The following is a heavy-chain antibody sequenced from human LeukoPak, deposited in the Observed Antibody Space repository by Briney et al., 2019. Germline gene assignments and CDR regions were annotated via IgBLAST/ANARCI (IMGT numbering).Heavy chain of an antibody. V-gene: IGHV1-18*01. Sequence: ASVKVSCKASGYTFTSYGISWVRQAPGQGLEWMGWISAYNGNTNYAQKLQSRVTMTTDTSTSTAYMELRSLRADDTAVYYCARGGGYCSGGSCYSAHGMDVWGKGTTVTVSS. D-gene: IGHD2-15*01. CDR2: ISAYNGNT. J-gene: IGHJ6*04. CDR1: GYTFTSYG. CDR3: ARGGGYCSGGSCYSAHGMDV.